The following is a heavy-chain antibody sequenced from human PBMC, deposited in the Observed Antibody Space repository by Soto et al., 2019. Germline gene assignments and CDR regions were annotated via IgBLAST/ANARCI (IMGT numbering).Heavy chain of an antibody. J-gene: IGHJ3*02. Sequence: SETLSLTCTVSGGSISSYYWSWIRQPPGKGLEWIGYIYYSGSTNYNPSLKSRVTISVDTSKNQFSLKLSSVTAADTAVYYCARHDDSSSFSPDLVAFDIWGQGTMVTVSS. D-gene: IGHD6-6*01. CDR2: IYYSGST. CDR3: ARHDDSSSFSPDLVAFDI. CDR1: GGSISSYY. V-gene: IGHV4-59*08.